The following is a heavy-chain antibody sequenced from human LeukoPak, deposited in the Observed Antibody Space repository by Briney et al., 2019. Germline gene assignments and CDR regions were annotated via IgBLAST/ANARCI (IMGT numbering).Heavy chain of an antibody. CDR2: IYYSGST. Sequence: SETPSLTCTVSGGSISSYYWSWIRQPPGKGLEWIGYIYYSGSTNYNPSLKSRVTISVDTSKNQFSLKLSSVTAADTAVYYCASMQRRGAFDIWGQGTMVTVSS. CDR1: GGSISSYY. D-gene: IGHD6-25*01. J-gene: IGHJ3*02. CDR3: ASMQRRGAFDI. V-gene: IGHV4-59*01.